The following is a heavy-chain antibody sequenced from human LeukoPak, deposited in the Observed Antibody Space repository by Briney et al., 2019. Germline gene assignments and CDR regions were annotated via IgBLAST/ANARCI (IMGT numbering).Heavy chain of an antibody. CDR2: IYHSGST. D-gene: IGHD3-3*01. J-gene: IGHJ6*03. CDR1: GGSFSGYY. CDR3: ARDWRGYMDV. Sequence: SETLSLTCAVYGGSFSGYYWSWIRQPPGEGLEWIGEIYHSGSTNYNPSLKSRVTISVDTSKNQFSLKLSSVTAADTAVYYCARDWRGYMDVWGKGTTVTVSS. V-gene: IGHV4-34*01.